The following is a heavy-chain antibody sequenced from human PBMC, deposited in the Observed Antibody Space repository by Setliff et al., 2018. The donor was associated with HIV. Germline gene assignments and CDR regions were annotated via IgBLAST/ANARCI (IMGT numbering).Heavy chain of an antibody. CDR2: MYPGTSTT. V-gene: IGHV5-51*01. CDR3: ASLSGYSGDAFDV. D-gene: IGHD3-22*01. CDR1: GYSLSTYW. Sequence: PGEXLKXXXQGSGYSLSTYWIGWVRQMPGKGLEWMGIMYPGTSTTKYSPSFQGQXXXXADKSISTTYLHWSSLKASDTAMYSCASLSGYSGDAFDVWGPGTMVTVSS. J-gene: IGHJ3*01.